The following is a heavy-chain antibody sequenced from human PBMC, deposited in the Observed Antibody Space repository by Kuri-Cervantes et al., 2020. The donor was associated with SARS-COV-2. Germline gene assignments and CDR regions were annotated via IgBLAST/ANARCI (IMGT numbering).Heavy chain of an antibody. V-gene: IGHV3-30-3*01. J-gene: IGHJ4*02. CDR3: ARDSVFYSSGWYYFDY. Sequence: GESLKISCAASGFTFSSYAMHWVRQAPGKGLEWVAVISYDGSNKYYADSVKGRFTISRDNSKNTLYLQMNSLRAEDAAVYYCARDSVFYSSGWYYFDYWGQGTLVTFSS. CDR2: ISYDGSNK. D-gene: IGHD6-19*01. CDR1: GFTFSSYA.